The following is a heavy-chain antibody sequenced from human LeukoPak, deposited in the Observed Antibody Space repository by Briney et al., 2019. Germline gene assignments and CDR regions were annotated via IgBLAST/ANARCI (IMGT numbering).Heavy chain of an antibody. CDR1: GYTFTSYG. D-gene: IGHD3-22*01. V-gene: IGHV1-18*01. Sequence: ASVTVSCKASGYTFTSYGISWVRQAPGQGLEWMGWISAYNGNTNYAQKLQGRVTMTTDTSTSTAYMELRSLGSDDTAVYYCARVDPPDDSSGYYYGFDYWGQGTLVTVSS. CDR3: ARVDPPDDSSGYYYGFDY. J-gene: IGHJ4*02. CDR2: ISAYNGNT.